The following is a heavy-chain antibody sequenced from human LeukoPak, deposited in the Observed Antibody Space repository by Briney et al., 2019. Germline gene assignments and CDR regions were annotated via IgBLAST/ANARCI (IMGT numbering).Heavy chain of an antibody. CDR2: IKTKADNYAT. J-gene: IGHJ6*04. V-gene: IGHV3-73*01. Sequence: GGSLTLSCSASGLTFSVSAIHWVRQASGKGLEWVGRIKTKADNYATAYAASVKGMFTISRDDSTNTAYLQMNSLKTEDTAVYYCTHPAYYYNVDVWGKGTTVTVSS. CDR3: THPAYYYNVDV. CDR1: GLTFSVSA. D-gene: IGHD6-25*01.